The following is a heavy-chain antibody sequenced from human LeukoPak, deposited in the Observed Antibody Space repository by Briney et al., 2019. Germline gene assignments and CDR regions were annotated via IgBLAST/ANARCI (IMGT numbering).Heavy chain of an antibody. V-gene: IGHV4-30-2*05. CDR3: ARAHYDSSWYEWGVGYYFDY. J-gene: IGHJ4*02. CDR2: IYYSGST. CDR1: GGSISSGGYS. D-gene: IGHD6-13*01. Sequence: PSQTLSLTCAVSGGSISSGGYSWSWIRQPPGKGLEWIGYIYYSGSTYYNPSLKSRVTISVDTSKNQFSLKLSSVTAADTAVYYCARAHYDSSWYEWGVGYYFDYWGQGTLVAVSS.